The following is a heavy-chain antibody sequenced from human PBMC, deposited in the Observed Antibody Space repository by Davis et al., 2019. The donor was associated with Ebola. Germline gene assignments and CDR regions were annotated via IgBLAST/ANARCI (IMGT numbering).Heavy chain of an antibody. V-gene: IGHV1-46*01. CDR2: INPSGGST. CDR3: ARDSRKAYYYYYMDV. CDR1: GYTFTSYY. J-gene: IGHJ6*03. Sequence: ASAQVSCKASGYTFTSYYMHWVRQAPGQGLEWMGIINPSGGSTRYAQKFQGRVTMTRDTSTSTVYMELSSLRSEDTAVYYCARDSRKAYYYYYMDVWGKGTTVTVSS.